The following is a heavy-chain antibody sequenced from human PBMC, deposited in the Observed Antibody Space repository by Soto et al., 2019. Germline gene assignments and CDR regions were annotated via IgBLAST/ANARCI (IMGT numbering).Heavy chain of an antibody. CDR1: GFTFTDYY. Sequence: PGGSLRLSCAASGFTFTDYYMSWIRQAPGKGLEWVSYISSTGSYTNYADSVKGRFTISRDNANNSLYLQMNSLRAEDSAVYYCAVEGVGSRAHFQHWGAGTLFTLS. CDR3: AVEGVGSRAHFQH. CDR2: ISSTGSYT. V-gene: IGHV3-11*03. J-gene: IGHJ1*01. D-gene: IGHD2-8*01.